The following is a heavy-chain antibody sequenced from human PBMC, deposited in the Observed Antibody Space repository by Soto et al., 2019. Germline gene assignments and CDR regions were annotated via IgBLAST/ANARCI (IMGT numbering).Heavy chain of an antibody. Sequence: QVQLVQSGAEVKKPGSSVKVSCKASGGAFNNYVVIWVRQAPGQGLERMGGIIPLSGTPKYVQKFQGRVTITADGSTSTAYMELKSLRSEDTAVYYCATEGFSGSFLPYWGQGSLVTVSS. J-gene: IGHJ4*02. D-gene: IGHD1-26*01. CDR1: GGAFNNYV. CDR2: IIPLSGTP. CDR3: ATEGFSGSFLPY. V-gene: IGHV1-69*01.